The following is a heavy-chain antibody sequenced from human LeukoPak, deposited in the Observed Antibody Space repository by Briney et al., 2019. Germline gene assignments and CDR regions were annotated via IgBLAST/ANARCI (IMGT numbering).Heavy chain of an antibody. CDR3: AKDKSFSGYSVY. CDR2: ISGGGGTT. Sequence: GGSLRLSCAASGFTFSSYSMSWVRQAPGKGLEWVSAISGGGGTTYYADSVKGRFTISRDNSKNTLYLQVNSLRAEDTAVYYCAKDKSFSGYSVYWGQGTLVAVSS. CDR1: GFTFSSYS. J-gene: IGHJ4*02. V-gene: IGHV3-23*01. D-gene: IGHD1-26*01.